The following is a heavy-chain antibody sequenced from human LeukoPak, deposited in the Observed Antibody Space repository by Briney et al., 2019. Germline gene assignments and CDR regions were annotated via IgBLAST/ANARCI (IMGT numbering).Heavy chain of an antibody. V-gene: IGHV4-4*07. CDR1: GGSISSYY. CDR3: AREQDTYYYDSSGITSIVETFDI. Sequence: SETLSLTCPVSGGSISSYYWSWIRQPAGKGLEWIGRIYTSGSTNYNPSLKSRVTMSVDTSKNQFSLKLSSVTAADTAVYYCAREQDTYYYDSSGITSIVETFDIWGQGTMVTVSS. CDR2: IYTSGST. D-gene: IGHD3-22*01. J-gene: IGHJ3*02.